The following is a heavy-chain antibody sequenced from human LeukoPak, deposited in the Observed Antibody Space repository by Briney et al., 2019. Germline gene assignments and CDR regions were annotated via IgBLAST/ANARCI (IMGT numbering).Heavy chain of an antibody. CDR2: IYYSGSA. J-gene: IGHJ3*02. D-gene: IGHD3-16*02. Sequence: SETLSLTCSVSGGSINSYYWSWIRQPPGKGLEWIGYIYYSGSANYSPSLKSRVTISVDTSKNQFSLKLSSVTAADTAVYYCARGSHSTFGGVIVILAAFDIWGQGTMVTVSS. CDR1: GGSINSYY. V-gene: IGHV4-59*08. CDR3: ARGSHSTFGGVIVILAAFDI.